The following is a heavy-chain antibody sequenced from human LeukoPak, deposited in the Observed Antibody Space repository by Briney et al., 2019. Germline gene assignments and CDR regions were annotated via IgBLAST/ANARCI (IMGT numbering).Heavy chain of an antibody. D-gene: IGHD1-26*01. J-gene: IGHJ4*02. CDR1: GGSFSGYY. CDR2: INHSGST. CDR3: ATTTSWETPFGY. V-gene: IGHV4-34*01. Sequence: ETLSLTCAVYGGSFSGYYWSWIRQPPGKGLEWIGEINHSGSTNYNPSLKSRVTISVDTSKNQFSLKLSSVTAADTAVYYCATTTSWETPFGYWGQGTLVTVSS.